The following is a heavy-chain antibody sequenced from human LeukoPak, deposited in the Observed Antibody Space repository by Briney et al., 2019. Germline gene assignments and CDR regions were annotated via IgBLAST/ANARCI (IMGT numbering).Heavy chain of an antibody. D-gene: IGHD1-26*01. CDR3: AGDRAYFAVDI. CDR1: VFPYHLSC. V-gene: IGHV3-7*01. CDR2: IKEEGRVK. J-gene: IGHJ3*02. Sequence: GGSLTLPCTLSVFPYHLSCVTGARQASGEGLEGVANIKEEGRVKNYVDSVKGRFTIYRHNAKHSVYLQMQTLRAEDSALYFCAGDRAYFAVDIWGQGTMVTVSS.